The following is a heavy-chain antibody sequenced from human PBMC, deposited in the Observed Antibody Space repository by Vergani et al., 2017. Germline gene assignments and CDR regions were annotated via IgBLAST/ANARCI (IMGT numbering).Heavy chain of an antibody. Sequence: QVQLQQWGAGLLKPSETLSLTCAVYGGSVNSYYWSWIRQPPGKGLEWMGYVSFRGDTLYDPSVKGRMTISLNTSSNQFSLYLTSVTAADTAVYYCARSRIYYGAGSPDYLGQGTLVTVSS. CDR1: GGSVNSYY. CDR3: ARSRIYYGAGSPDY. D-gene: IGHD3-10*01. V-gene: IGHV4-34*11. J-gene: IGHJ4*02. CDR2: VSFRGDT.